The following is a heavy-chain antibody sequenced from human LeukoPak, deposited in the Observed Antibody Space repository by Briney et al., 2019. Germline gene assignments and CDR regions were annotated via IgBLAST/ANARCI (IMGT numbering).Heavy chain of an antibody. Sequence: SETLSLTCAVSGYSISSGYYWGWIRQPPGKGLEWIGSIYHSGSTYYNPSLKSRVTISVDTSKNQFFLKLSSVTAADTAVYYCARYNYYGSGSYYYYFDYWGQGTLVTVSS. CDR1: GYSISSGYY. V-gene: IGHV4-38-2*01. CDR2: IYHSGST. D-gene: IGHD3-10*01. CDR3: ARYNYYGSGSYYYYFDY. J-gene: IGHJ4*02.